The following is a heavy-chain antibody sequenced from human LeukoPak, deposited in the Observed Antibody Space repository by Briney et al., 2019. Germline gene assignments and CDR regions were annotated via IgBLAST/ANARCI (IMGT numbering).Heavy chain of an antibody. J-gene: IGHJ4*02. V-gene: IGHV3-23*01. D-gene: IGHD3-10*01. CDR2: ISGSGGST. Sequence: GGSLRLSCAASGFTFSSYAMSWVRQAPGRGLEWVSAISGSGGSTYYADSVKGRFTISRDNSKNTLYLQMNSLRAEDTAVYYCAKLPDKWFGDRSVYWGQGTLVTVSS. CDR1: GFTFSSYA. CDR3: AKLPDKWFGDRSVY.